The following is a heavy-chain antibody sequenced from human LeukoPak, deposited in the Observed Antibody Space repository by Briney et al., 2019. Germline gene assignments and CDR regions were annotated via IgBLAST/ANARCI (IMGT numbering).Heavy chain of an antibody. CDR1: GDSLSSNWHY. CDR3: ARNCTADNDVSRRDKWFDP. Sequence: PSETLSLTCTVLGDSLSSNWHYWAWIRQPPGKGLEWIGSIYYSGSTHYNPSLKSRVTMSVDTSKNQISLNLKSVTAADTALYYCARNCTADNDVSRRDKWFDPWGHGTLVTVSS. CDR2: IYYSGST. J-gene: IGHJ5*02. D-gene: IGHD2-8*02. V-gene: IGHV4-39*07.